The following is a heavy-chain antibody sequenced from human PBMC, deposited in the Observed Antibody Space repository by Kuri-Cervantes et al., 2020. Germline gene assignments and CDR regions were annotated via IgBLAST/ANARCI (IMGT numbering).Heavy chain of an antibody. CDR2: IYTSGST. V-gene: IGHV4-4*07. D-gene: IGHD4-11*01. CDR1: GGSISSYY. CDR3: ARDHYSNYVWGMNWFDP. J-gene: IGHJ5*02. Sequence: SETLSLTCTVSGGSISSYYWSWIRQPAGKGLEWIGRIYTSGSTNYNPSLKSRVTMSVDTSKNQFSLKLSSVTAADTAVYYWARDHYSNYVWGMNWFDPWGQGTLVTVSS.